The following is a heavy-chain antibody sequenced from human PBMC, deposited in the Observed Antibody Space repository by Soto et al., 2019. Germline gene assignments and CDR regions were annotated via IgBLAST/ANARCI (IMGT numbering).Heavy chain of an antibody. D-gene: IGHD1-1*01. CDR3: ARDQLEGNWFDP. CDR1: GGSISSGGYS. J-gene: IGHJ5*02. CDR2: IYHSGST. Sequence: QLQLQESGSGLVRPSQTLSLTCAVSGGSISSGGYSWNWIRQPPGKGLEWIGYIYHSGSTLYNPSLKSRVTISVDKSKNQFPPKLSSVPAADTAVYYCARDQLEGNWFDPWGQGTLVTVSS. V-gene: IGHV4-30-2*01.